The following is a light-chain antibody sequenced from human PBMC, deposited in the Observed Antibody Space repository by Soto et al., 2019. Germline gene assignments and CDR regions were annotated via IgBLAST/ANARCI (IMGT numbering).Light chain of an antibody. CDR1: QSISSW. CDR2: KAS. J-gene: IGKJ1*01. Sequence: DIQMTQSPSTLSASVGDRVTITCRASQSISSWLAWYQQKPGKAPKLLIYKASSLESGVPSRFSGSGSGTEFTLTIRILQPDDFATYYCQQYNSYPWTFGQGTKVEIK. CDR3: QQYNSYPWT. V-gene: IGKV1-5*03.